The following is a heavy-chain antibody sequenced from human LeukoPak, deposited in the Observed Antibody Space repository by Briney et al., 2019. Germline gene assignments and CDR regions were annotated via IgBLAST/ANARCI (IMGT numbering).Heavy chain of an antibody. CDR1: GXSISSTTNY. CDR3: ARDRACSNGVCSYFDY. V-gene: IGHV4-39*01. D-gene: IGHD2-8*01. CDR2: IYYSGST. J-gene: IGHJ4*02. Sequence: SETLSLTWIVSGXSISSTTNYWGWIRQPPGKGREWIGSIYYSGSTWYNPSLKSRVTVSADTSKNQFSLKLTSVTAADTAVYYCARDRACSNGVCSYFDYWGQGTVVTVSS.